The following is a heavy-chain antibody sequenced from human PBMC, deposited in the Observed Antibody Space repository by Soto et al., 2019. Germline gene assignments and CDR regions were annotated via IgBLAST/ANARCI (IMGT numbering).Heavy chain of an antibody. CDR1: GFTFSDHY. CDR3: VRVRLGASPRVFDY. CDR2: IRTRANSYGT. Sequence: EVQLVESGGGSVQPGGSLRLSCAASGFTFSDHYMDWVRQAPGKGLEWAGRIRTRANSYGTDYAAAVKGRFTISRDDSKNSLYLQMSSLSTEDTAVYYCVRVRLGASPRVFDYWGQGPLVTLSS. J-gene: IGHJ4*02. D-gene: IGHD3-16*01. V-gene: IGHV3-72*01.